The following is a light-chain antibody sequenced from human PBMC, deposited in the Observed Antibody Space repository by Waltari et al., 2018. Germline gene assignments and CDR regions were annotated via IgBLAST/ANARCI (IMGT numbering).Light chain of an antibody. Sequence: YQHPPGAPPPPLIYNKNRGPSGVPDRFSGSKSGTSASLAISGLQSEDEADYYCAAWDDSLNAWMFGGGTKLTVL. V-gene: IGLV1-44*01. CDR2: NKN. CDR3: AAWDDSLNAWM. J-gene: IGLJ3*02.